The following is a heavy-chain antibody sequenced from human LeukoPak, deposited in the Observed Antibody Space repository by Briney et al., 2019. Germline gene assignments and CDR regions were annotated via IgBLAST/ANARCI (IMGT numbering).Heavy chain of an antibody. Sequence: GGSLRLSCAASGFTVSSNYMSWVRQAPGKGLEWVSVIYSGGSTYYADSVKGRFTISRDNAKNSLHLQMDSLRAEDTAVYYCARDKSAGADTGSSFYYWGQGALVTVSS. D-gene: IGHD3-10*01. V-gene: IGHV3-53*01. CDR1: GFTVSSNY. J-gene: IGHJ4*02. CDR2: IYSGGST. CDR3: ARDKSAGADTGSSFYY.